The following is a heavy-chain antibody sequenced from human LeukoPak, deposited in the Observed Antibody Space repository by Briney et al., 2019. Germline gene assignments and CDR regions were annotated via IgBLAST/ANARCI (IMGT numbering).Heavy chain of an antibody. CDR2: IKTKTDGGTT. V-gene: IGHV3-15*01. CDR1: AFSFNNAW. CDR3: SSAPFCSGGSCYGDY. J-gene: IGHJ4*02. D-gene: IGHD2-15*01. Sequence: GGSLRLSCATSAFSFNNAWMTWVRQAPGKGLEWVGRIKTKTDGGTTDYAAPVKGRFTISRDDSKNTLYLQMHSLKTEDTAVYYCSSAPFCSGGSCYGDYWGQGTLVTVSS.